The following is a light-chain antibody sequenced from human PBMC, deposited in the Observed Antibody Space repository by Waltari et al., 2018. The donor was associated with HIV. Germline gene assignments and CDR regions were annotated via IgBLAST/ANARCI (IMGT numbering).Light chain of an antibody. CDR3: AAWDDSLSGYV. J-gene: IGLJ1*01. Sequence: QSVLTQPPSASGTPGQRVTISCSGSSSNIGSTYVYWYQQLPGTAPKLLIYRNNQRPAGVPDRFSGSKSGTSASLAISGRRSEDEADYYCAAWDDSLSGYVFGTGTKVTVL. CDR1: SSNIGSTY. V-gene: IGLV1-47*01. CDR2: RNN.